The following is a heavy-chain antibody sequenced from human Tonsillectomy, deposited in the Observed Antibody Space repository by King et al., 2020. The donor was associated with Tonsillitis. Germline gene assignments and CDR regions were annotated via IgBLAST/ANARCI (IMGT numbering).Heavy chain of an antibody. J-gene: IGHJ2*01. CDR1: GFTFSNYG. D-gene: IGHD3-16*01. V-gene: IGHV3-30*18. Sequence: VQLVESGGGVVQPGRSLRLSCAASGFTFSNYGMHWVRQAPGKGLEWVGLIAYDESYEIYADSVKGRFTISRDNSKNTLYLEMNSLRVEDTSVYYCAKDGIGLLDCYFDLWGRGTLVTVSS. CDR3: AKDGIGLLDCYFDL. CDR2: IAYDESYE.